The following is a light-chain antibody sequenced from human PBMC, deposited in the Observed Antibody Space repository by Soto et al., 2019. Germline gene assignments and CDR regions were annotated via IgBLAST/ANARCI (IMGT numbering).Light chain of an antibody. J-gene: IGKJ5*01. Sequence: DIQLTQSPSSLSASVGDRVTITCRASQGIASHLAWYQQKPGKAPKLLIYAASALHSGVPSRFSGSGSGTEFNLTISSLQPEDFATYYCQQLNSYPITVGQGTRLEIK. CDR3: QQLNSYPIT. V-gene: IGKV1-9*01. CDR1: QGIASH. CDR2: AAS.